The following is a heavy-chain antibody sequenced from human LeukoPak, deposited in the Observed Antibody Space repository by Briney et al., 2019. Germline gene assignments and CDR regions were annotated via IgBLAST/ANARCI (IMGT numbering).Heavy chain of an antibody. CDR3: ARDLAPTGYYRKPHWYFDL. V-gene: IGHV4-59*01. J-gene: IGHJ2*01. CDR2: IYHSGSV. CDR1: GGSISSYY. Sequence: PSETLSLTCTVSGGSISSYYWSWIRQPPGKGLEWIGYIYHSGSVNYNPSLKSRVTISVDTSKNQFSLKLGSVTAADTAVYYCARDLAPTGYYRKPHWYFDLWGRGTLVTVSS. D-gene: IGHD3-9*01.